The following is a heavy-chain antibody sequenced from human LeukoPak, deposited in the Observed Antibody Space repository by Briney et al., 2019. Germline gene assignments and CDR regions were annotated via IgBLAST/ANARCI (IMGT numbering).Heavy chain of an antibody. V-gene: IGHV3-33*01. CDR3: AREEQWLVRGFDY. J-gene: IGHJ4*02. Sequence: GGSLRLSCAASGFTFSSYGMHCVRQAPGKGLEWVAVIWYDGSNKYYADSVKGRFTISRDNSKNTLYLRMNSLRAEDTAVYYCAREEQWLVRGFDYWGQGTLVTVSS. D-gene: IGHD6-19*01. CDR2: IWYDGSNK. CDR1: GFTFSSYG.